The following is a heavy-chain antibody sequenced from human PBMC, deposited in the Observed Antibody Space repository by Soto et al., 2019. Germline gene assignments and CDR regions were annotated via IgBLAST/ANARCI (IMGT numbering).Heavy chain of an antibody. CDR3: AKGVPGIAVAGTGYFQH. V-gene: IGHV3-23*01. CDR1: EFTFSTYA. D-gene: IGHD6-19*01. CDR2: ISSSGGNT. J-gene: IGHJ1*01. Sequence: PGGSLRLSCVVSEFTFSTYAMSWVRQAPGKGLEWVSTISSSGGNTYYADSVKGRFSISRDNSRNTLYLQMNSLRAGDTAIYYCAKGVPGIAVAGTGYFQHWGQGTLVTVSS.